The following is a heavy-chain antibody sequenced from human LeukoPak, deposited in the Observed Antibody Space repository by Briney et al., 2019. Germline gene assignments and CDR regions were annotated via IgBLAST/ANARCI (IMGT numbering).Heavy chain of an antibody. CDR2: VNRDGGET. V-gene: IGHV3-7*03. CDR3: ARNNGMDV. J-gene: IGHJ6*02. Sequence: GGSLRLSGAASGFTFSDYYMSWIRRAPGRGPEWVANVNRDGGETYYLDSVKGRFTISKDNAKNSLYLQMNSLRAEDTALYHCARNNGMDVWGQGTTVIVSS. CDR1: GFTFSDYY.